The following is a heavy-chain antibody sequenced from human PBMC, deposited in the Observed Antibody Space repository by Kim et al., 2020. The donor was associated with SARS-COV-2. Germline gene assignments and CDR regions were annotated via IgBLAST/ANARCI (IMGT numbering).Heavy chain of an antibody. D-gene: IGHD5-18*01. CDR3: ELRGYSYVYISDY. J-gene: IGHJ4*02. CDR1: GFTVSSNY. CDR2: IYSGGST. V-gene: IGHV3-53*01. Sequence: GGSLRLSCAASGFTVSSNYMSWVRQAPGKGLEWVSVIYSGGSTYYADSVKGRFTISRDNSKNTLYLQMNSLRAEHTAVYYCELRGYSYVYISDYWGQGTLVTVSS.